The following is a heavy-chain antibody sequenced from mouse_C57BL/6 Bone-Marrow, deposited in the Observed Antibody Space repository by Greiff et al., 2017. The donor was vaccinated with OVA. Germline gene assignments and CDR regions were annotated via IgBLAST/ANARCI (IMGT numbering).Heavy chain of an antibody. Sequence: VQLQQSGPELVKPGASVKIPCKASGYTFTDYNMAWVKQSHGKSLEWIGDINPNNGGTNYNQKFKGKATFTVDKSSSTAYMELRSLTSENTAVYYGARYDGYLYAMDYWGQGTSVTVSS. CDR3: ARYDGYLYAMDY. V-gene: IGHV1-18*01. CDR1: GYTFTDYN. J-gene: IGHJ4*01. D-gene: IGHD2-2*01. CDR2: INPNNGGT.